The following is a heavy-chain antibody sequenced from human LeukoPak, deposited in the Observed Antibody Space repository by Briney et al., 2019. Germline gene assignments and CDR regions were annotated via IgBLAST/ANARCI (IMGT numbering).Heavy chain of an antibody. CDR2: IYYSGST. CDR3: ARDLNRYGMDV. V-gene: IGHV4-59*01. CDR1: GGSIGSYY. D-gene: IGHD2/OR15-2a*01. J-gene: IGHJ6*02. Sequence: PSETLSLTCTVSGGSIGSYYWSWIRQPPGKGLEWIGYIYYSGSTNYNPSLKSRVTISVDTSKNQFSLKLSSVTAADTAVYYCARDLNRYGMDVWGQGTTVTVSS.